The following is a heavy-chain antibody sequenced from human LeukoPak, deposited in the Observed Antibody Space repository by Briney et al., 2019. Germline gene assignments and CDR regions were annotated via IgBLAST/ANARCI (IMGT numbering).Heavy chain of an antibody. Sequence: SETLSLTCTVSGDSLTTDDSFWSWIRQFPGKGLEWIGYIHYRGTTNYNPSLKSRLSMSIDMSKDQFSLNLTSVTAADTAIYYCARDGYINDAFDIWGQGIVVTVSS. CDR3: ARDGYINDAFDI. CDR1: GDSLTTDDSF. V-gene: IGHV4-31*03. D-gene: IGHD1-1*01. CDR2: IHYRGTT. J-gene: IGHJ3*02.